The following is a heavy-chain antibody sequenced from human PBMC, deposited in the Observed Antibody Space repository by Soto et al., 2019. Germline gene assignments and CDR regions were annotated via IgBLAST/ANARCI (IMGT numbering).Heavy chain of an antibody. CDR1: GFTVSSNY. Sequence: GGSLSLSCAASGFTVSSNYMSWVRQAPGKGLEWVSVIYSGGSTYYADSVKGRFTISRDNSKNTLYLQMNSLRAEDTAVYYCARDTALYCSGGSCYDMDVWGKGTTVTVSS. J-gene: IGHJ6*03. CDR2: IYSGGST. D-gene: IGHD2-15*01. CDR3: ARDTALYCSGGSCYDMDV. V-gene: IGHV3-66*01.